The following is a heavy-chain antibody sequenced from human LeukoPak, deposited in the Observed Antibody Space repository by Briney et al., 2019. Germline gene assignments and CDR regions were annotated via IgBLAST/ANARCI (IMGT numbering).Heavy chain of an antibody. D-gene: IGHD3-22*01. V-gene: IGHV3-33*06. CDR2: IWYDGSNK. J-gene: IGHJ4*02. CDR1: GFTFSSYG. CDR3: AKVPISPYYYDSSGYYITEKTDYFDY. Sequence: GGSLRLSCAASGFTFSSYGMHWVRQAPGKGLEWVAVIWYDGSNKYYADSVKGRFTISRDNSKNTLYLQMNSLRAADTAVYYCAKVPISPYYYDSSGYYITEKTDYFDYWGQGTLVTVSS.